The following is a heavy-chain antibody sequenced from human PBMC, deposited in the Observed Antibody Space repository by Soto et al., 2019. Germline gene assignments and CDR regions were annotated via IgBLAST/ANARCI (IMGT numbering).Heavy chain of an antibody. V-gene: IGHV1-69*13. CDR3: ATASNYDVPNSF. Sequence: SVKVSCKASGGTLNNYAINWVRQAPGQGLEWMGGILPVSAPPDYAQKFQGRVSITADHSTSTVYMELSRLKSDDTAVYFCATASNYDVPNSFWGQGTLVTVSS. J-gene: IGHJ4*02. CDR1: GGTLNNYA. D-gene: IGHD3-3*01. CDR2: ILPVSAPP.